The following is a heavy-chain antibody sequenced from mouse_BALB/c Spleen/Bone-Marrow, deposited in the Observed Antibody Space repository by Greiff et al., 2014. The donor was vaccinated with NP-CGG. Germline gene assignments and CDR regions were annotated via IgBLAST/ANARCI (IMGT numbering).Heavy chain of an antibody. V-gene: IGHV14-3*02. CDR2: IDPANGNT. D-gene: IGHD1-2*01. Sequence: EVQLVESXAELVKPGASVKLSCTASGFNIKDTYMHWVKQRPEQGLEWIGRIDPANGNTKYDPKFQGKATITADTSSNTAYLQLSSLTSEDTAVYYCARYYYGYYFDYWGQGTTLTVSS. CDR3: ARYYYGYYFDY. J-gene: IGHJ2*01. CDR1: GFNIKDTY.